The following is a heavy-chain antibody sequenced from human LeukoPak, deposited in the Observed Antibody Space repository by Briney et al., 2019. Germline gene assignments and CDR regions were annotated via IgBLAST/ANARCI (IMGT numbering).Heavy chain of an antibody. CDR2: INPNSGGT. J-gene: IGHJ4*02. CDR3: ARGPLLGYCSGGSCYLLDY. Sequence: ASVKVSCKASGYTFTGYYMHWVRQAPGQGLEWMGWINPNSGGTNYAQKFQGRVTMTRDTSISTAYMELSRLRSDDTAVYYCARGPLLGYCSGGSCYLLDYWGQGTLVTVSS. V-gene: IGHV1-2*02. D-gene: IGHD2-15*01. CDR1: GYTFTGYY.